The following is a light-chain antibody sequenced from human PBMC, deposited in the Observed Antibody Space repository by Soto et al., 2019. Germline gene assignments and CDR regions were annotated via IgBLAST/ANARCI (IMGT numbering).Light chain of an antibody. J-gene: IGLJ2*01. CDR2: DDT. V-gene: IGLV3-21*02. CDR1: IIGVRS. Sequence: SYELTQPPSVSVAPGQTAAIPCGGDIIGVRSVHWYRQTPGQTPILVVYDDTDRPSGIPERFSGSKAGNTASLTISGLLEDDEADYFCASFRSGTILVFGSGTKLTVL. CDR3: ASFRSGTILV.